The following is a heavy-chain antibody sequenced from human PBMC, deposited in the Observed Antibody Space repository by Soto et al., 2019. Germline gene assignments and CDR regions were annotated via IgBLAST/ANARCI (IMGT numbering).Heavy chain of an antibody. J-gene: IGHJ4*02. V-gene: IGHV3-30-3*01. CDR3: ARDYY. CDR2: ISYDGSNK. Sequence: QGQLVESGGGVVQPGRSLRLSCAASGFTFSSYAMHWVRQAPGKGLEWVAVISYDGSNKYYADSVKGRFTISRDNSKNTLYLQMNSLRAEDTAVYYCARDYYWGQGTLVTVSS. CDR1: GFTFSSYA.